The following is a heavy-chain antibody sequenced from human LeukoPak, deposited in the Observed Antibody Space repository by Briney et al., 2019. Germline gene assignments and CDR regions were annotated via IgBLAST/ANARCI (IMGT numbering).Heavy chain of an antibody. V-gene: IGHV4-34*01. CDR3: AGNDYSSGWYPEYFQH. Sequence: SGTLSLTCAVYGGSFSGYYWSWIRQPPGKGLEWIGEINHSGSTNYNPSLKSRVTISVDTSKNQFSLKLSSVTAADTAVYYCAGNDYSSGWYPEYFQHWGQGTLVTVSS. CDR2: INHSGST. D-gene: IGHD6-19*01. CDR1: GGSFSGYY. J-gene: IGHJ1*01.